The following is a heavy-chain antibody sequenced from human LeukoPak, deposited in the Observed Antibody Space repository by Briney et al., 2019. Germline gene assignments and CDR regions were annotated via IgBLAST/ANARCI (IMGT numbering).Heavy chain of an antibody. J-gene: IGHJ4*02. CDR3: AEVHSGIYYLVY. Sequence: EASVKVSCKASGGNFRSYAISWVRQAPGQGLEWMGRIIPGLDIANYAQKFQGRVMITADKSTGTAYMELSSLRSEDTAVYYCAEVHSGIYYLVYWGQGTLVTVSS. D-gene: IGHD1-26*01. V-gene: IGHV1-69*04. CDR1: GGNFRSYA. CDR2: IIPGLDIA.